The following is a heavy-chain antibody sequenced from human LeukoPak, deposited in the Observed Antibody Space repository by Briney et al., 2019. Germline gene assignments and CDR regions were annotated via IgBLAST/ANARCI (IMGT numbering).Heavy chain of an antibody. V-gene: IGHV1-2*04. CDR1: GYTFTGYY. CDR3: ARGSGYYGSGSYQYYFDY. J-gene: IGHJ4*02. CDR2: INPNSGGT. D-gene: IGHD3-10*01. Sequence: GASVKVSCKASGYTFTGYYMHWVRQAPGQGLEWMGWINPNSGGTNYAQKFQGWVTMTRDTSISTAYMELSRLRSDDTAVYYCARGSGYYGSGSYQYYFDYWGQGTLVTVSS.